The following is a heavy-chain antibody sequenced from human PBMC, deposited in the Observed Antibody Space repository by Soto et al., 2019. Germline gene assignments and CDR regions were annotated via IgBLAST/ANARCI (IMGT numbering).Heavy chain of an antibody. CDR3: ARSQGSSTSLEIYYYYYYGMDV. J-gene: IGHJ6*04. Sequence: QVQLVQSGAEVKKPGSSVKVSCKASGGTFSSYAISWVRQAPGQGLEWMGGIIPISGTANYAQKFQGRVTITADESTSTGYMELSSLRSEDTAVYYCARSQGSSTSLEIYYYYYYGMDVWGKGTTVIVSS. D-gene: IGHD2-2*01. CDR1: GGTFSSYA. V-gene: IGHV1-69*01. CDR2: IIPISGTA.